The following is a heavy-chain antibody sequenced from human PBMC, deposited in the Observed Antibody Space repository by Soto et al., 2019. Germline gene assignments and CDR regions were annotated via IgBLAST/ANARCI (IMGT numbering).Heavy chain of an antibody. J-gene: IGHJ5*02. CDR2: IYHSGST. V-gene: IGHV4-4*02. Sequence: QVQLQESGPGLVKPSGTLSLTCAVSGGSISSSNWWSWVRQPPGKGLEWIGEIYHSGSTNYNPSLTRRATMSVDKSKTQVSLKRSSVTAADTAVYYCARVWATVTNWFDPWGQGTLVTVSS. CDR1: GGSISSSNW. D-gene: IGHD4-17*01. CDR3: ARVWATVTNWFDP.